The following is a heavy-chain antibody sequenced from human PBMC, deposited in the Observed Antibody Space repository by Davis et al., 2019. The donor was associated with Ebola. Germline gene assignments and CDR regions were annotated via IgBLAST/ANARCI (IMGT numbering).Heavy chain of an antibody. D-gene: IGHD3-3*01. J-gene: IGHJ6*03. V-gene: IGHV3-30-3*01. Sequence: GESLKISCAASGFTVSTSYMSWVRQAPGKGLEWVAVISYDGSNKYYADSVKGRFTISRDNYCARDGGVIRFLEWLQRLFYYYMDVWGKGTTVTVSS. CDR2: ISYDGSNK. CDR3: MDV. CDR1: GFTVSTSY.